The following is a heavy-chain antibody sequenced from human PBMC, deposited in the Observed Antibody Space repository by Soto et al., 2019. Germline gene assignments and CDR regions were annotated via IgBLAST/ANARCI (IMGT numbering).Heavy chain of an antibody. J-gene: IGHJ5*02. CDR2: ISGSGGST. CDR3: NRRPRVRGVNWFDP. CDR1: GVTFSSYA. Sequence: GSLRLSCAASGVTFSSYAMSWVRQTPGKGLEWVSAISGSGGSTYYADSVKGRFTISRDNSKSIAYLQMNSLKTEDTAVYYCNRRPRVRGVNWFDPWGQATLVTVSS. D-gene: IGHD3-10*01. V-gene: IGHV3-23*01.